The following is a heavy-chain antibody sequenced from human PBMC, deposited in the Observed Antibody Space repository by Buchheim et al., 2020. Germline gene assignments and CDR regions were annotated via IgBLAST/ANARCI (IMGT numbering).Heavy chain of an antibody. V-gene: IGHV4-34*01. Sequence: QVQLQQWGAGLLKPSETLSLTCAVYGGSFSGYYWSWIRQPPGKGLEWSGEINHSGSTNYNPSLKSRVNISVDTSKNQFSLKLSSVTAADTAVYYCARVCGSPTPAYYFDYWGQGTL. D-gene: IGHD1-26*01. CDR2: INHSGST. CDR3: ARVCGSPTPAYYFDY. J-gene: IGHJ4*02. CDR1: GGSFSGYY.